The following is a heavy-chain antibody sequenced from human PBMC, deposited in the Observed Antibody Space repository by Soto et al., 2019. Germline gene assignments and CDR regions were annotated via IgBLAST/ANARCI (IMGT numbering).Heavy chain of an antibody. D-gene: IGHD3-3*01. V-gene: IGHV3-30*04. CDR2: ISYDGRNK. Sequence: QVQLVESGGGVVQPGRSLRLSCAASGFTFSSYAMHWVRQAPGKGLEWVAVISYDGRNKYYADSVKGRFTNSRDNSKNTLDLKMNSLRAEDTAVYYCAREIERLLGYWGQGTLVTVSS. CDR3: AREIERLLGY. CDR1: GFTFSSYA. J-gene: IGHJ4*02.